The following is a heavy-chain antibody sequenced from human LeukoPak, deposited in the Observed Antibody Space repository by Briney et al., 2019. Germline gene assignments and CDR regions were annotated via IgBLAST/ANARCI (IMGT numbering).Heavy chain of an antibody. Sequence: SVKVSCKASGGTFSSYAISWVRQAPGQGLEWMGRVIPILGIANYAQKFQGRVTITADKSTSTAYMELSSLRSEDTAVYYCARGDYGDYRSDYWGQGTLVTVSS. CDR3: ARGDYGDYRSDY. V-gene: IGHV1-69*04. D-gene: IGHD4-17*01. CDR2: VIPILGIA. J-gene: IGHJ4*02. CDR1: GGTFSSYA.